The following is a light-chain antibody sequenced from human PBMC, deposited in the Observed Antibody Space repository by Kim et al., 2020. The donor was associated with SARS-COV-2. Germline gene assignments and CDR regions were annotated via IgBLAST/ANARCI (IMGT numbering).Light chain of an antibody. CDR2: DNN. CDR3: VTWDGSLSSVL. Sequence: GQKVTISCSGSSCNIGNNYVSWYQHLPGTVPQLLIYDNNKRPSGIPDRFSGSKSGTSATLGITGLQTGDEADYYCVTWDGSLSSVLFGGGTQLTVL. V-gene: IGLV1-51*01. J-gene: IGLJ2*01. CDR1: SCNIGNNY.